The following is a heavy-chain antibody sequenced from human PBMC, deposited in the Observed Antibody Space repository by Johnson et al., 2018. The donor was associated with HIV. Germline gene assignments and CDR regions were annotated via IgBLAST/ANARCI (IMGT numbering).Heavy chain of an antibody. D-gene: IGHD3-10*01. CDR2: ISFDGNLN. V-gene: IGHV3-30*03. J-gene: IGHJ3*02. Sequence: QVQLVESGGGVVQPGKSLTLSCVGSGLSFSNFGIHWVRQAPGKGPEWVAVISFDGNLNKYADSVKGRFTISRDNAKKSLFLQMNSLRAEDTAVYYCARAAYYYCAADIWGQGTMVTVSS. CDR3: ARAAYYYCAADI. CDR1: GLSFSNFG.